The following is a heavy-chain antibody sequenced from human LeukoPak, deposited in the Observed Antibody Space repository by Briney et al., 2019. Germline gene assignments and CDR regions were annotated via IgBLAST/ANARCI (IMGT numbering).Heavy chain of an antibody. D-gene: IGHD1-14*01. Sequence: GGSLRLSCAASGFTFSSYAMSWVRQAPGKGLEWVSAISGSGGSTYYADSVKGRFTISRDNSKNTLYLQMNSLRAEDTAVYYCAKDHRSGALYYYYGMDVWGQGTTITVSS. V-gene: IGHV3-23*01. CDR2: ISGSGGST. J-gene: IGHJ6*02. CDR1: GFTFSSYA. CDR3: AKDHRSGALYYYYGMDV.